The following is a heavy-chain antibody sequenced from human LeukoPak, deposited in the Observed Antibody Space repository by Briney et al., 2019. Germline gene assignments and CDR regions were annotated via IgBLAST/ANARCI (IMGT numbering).Heavy chain of an antibody. J-gene: IGHJ4*02. CDR1: GYTFTSYG. Sequence: ASVKVSCKASGYTFTSYGISWVRQAPGQGLEWMGWISAYNGNTNYAQKLQGRVTMTTDTSTSTAYMELRSLRSDDTAVYYCAKDQCELLLWGYFVYWGQGTLVTVSS. V-gene: IGHV1-18*01. CDR3: AKDQCELLLWGYFVY. CDR2: ISAYNGNT. D-gene: IGHD1-26*01.